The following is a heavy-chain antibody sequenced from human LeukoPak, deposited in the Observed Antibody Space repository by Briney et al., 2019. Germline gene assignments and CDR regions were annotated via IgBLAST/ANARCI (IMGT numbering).Heavy chain of an antibody. J-gene: IGHJ4*02. D-gene: IGHD1-26*01. CDR2: ISGSGGST. V-gene: IGHV3-23*01. Sequence: GGSLRLSCAASGFTFSSYAMSWVRQAPGKGLEWVSGISGSGGSTFYADSVKGRFTISRDDSKNTLYLQMNSLTAEDTAVYYCAKDASGSYWYYFQCWGQGTLVTVSS. CDR3: AKDASGSYWYYFQC. CDR1: GFTFSSYA.